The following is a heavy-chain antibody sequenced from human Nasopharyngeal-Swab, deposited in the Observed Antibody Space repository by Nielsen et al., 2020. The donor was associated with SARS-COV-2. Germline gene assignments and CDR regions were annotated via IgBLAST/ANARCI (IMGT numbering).Heavy chain of an antibody. J-gene: IGHJ4*02. V-gene: IGHV4-39*01. CDR1: GGSISSSSYY. Sequence: SETLSLTCTVSGGSISSSSYYWGWIRQPPGKGLEWIGSIYYSGSTYYNPSLKSRVTISVDTSKNQFSLKLSSVTAADTAVYYCARQRGIAAAGTGGYYFDYWGQGTLVTVSS. D-gene: IGHD6-13*01. CDR3: ARQRGIAAAGTGGYYFDY. CDR2: IYYSGST.